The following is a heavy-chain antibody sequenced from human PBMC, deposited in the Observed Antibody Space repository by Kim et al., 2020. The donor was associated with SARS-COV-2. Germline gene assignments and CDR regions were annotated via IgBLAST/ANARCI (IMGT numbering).Heavy chain of an antibody. CDR1: GFTFSSYA. Sequence: GGSLRLSCAASGFTFSSYAMHWVRQAPGKGLEWVAVISYDGSNKYYVDSVKGRFTISRDNSKNTLYLQMNSLRAEDTAVYYCARDQGISTFFLYYYYGMDVWGQGTTVTVS. CDR2: ISYDGSNK. CDR3: ARDQGISTFFLYYYYGMDV. J-gene: IGHJ6*02. V-gene: IGHV3-30*04. D-gene: IGHD2-2*01.